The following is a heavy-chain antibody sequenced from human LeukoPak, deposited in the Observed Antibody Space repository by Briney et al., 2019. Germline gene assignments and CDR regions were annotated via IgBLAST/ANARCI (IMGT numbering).Heavy chain of an antibody. CDR2: ISRSSRYI. CDR3: ARDRWEPVVVVPAAIAF. CDR1: GGSFSGYY. D-gene: IGHD2-2*01. J-gene: IGHJ4*02. V-gene: IGHV3-11*06. Sequence: LSLTCAVYGGSFSGYYWSWIRQPPGKGLEWVSCISRSSRYIYYADSVRGRFTISRDNAKNSLYLQMNSLRAEDTAVYYCARDRWEPVVVVPAAIAFWGQGTLVTVSS.